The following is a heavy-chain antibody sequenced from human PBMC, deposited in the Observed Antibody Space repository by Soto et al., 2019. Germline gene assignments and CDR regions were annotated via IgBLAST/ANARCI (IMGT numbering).Heavy chain of an antibody. D-gene: IGHD3-16*02. V-gene: IGHV3-11*01. CDR2: ISSSGSTI. Sequence: QVQLVESGGGLVKPGGSLRLSCAASGFTFSDYYMSWIRQAPGKGLEWVSYISSSGSTIYYADSVKGRFTISRDNAKNSLYLQMNSLRAEDTAVYYCARQSGGLFMGVIVIEGYFDYWGQGTLVTVSS. CDR3: ARQSGGLFMGVIVIEGYFDY. CDR1: GFTFSDYY. J-gene: IGHJ4*02.